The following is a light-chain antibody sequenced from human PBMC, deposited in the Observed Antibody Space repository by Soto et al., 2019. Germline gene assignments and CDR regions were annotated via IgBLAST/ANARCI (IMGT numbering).Light chain of an antibody. CDR2: DAS. J-gene: IGKJ1*01. Sequence: DIQMIQSPSSLSASVGDRVTITCQASQEISNYLNRYQQKPGKAPKLLIYDASNLERGVPSRFSGRGSGTDFTFTISRLQPEDFAAYYCQQYDHLPRTFGRGTKVEIK. V-gene: IGKV1-33*01. CDR1: QEISNY. CDR3: QQYDHLPRT.